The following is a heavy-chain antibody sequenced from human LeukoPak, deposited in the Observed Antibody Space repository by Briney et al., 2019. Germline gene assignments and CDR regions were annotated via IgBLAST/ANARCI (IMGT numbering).Heavy chain of an antibody. CDR2: IYYSGST. CDR3: ARLSRSTYTYYYDSSGYYEYFDY. CDR1: GGSISSYY. J-gene: IGHJ4*02. D-gene: IGHD3-22*01. Sequence: PSETLSLTCTVSGGSISSYYWSWIRQPPGKGLEWIGYIYYSGSTNYNLSLKSRVTISVDTSKNQFSLKLSSVTAADTAVYYCARLSRSTYTYYYDSSGYYEYFDYWGQGTLVTVSS. V-gene: IGHV4-59*08.